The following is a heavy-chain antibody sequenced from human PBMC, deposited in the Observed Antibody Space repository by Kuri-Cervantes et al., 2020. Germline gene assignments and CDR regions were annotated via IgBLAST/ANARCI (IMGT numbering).Heavy chain of an antibody. D-gene: IGHD3-3*01. J-gene: IGHJ5*02. CDR1: GGSISSSSYY. CDR3: ARDILEGFSRANWFDP. Sequence: SETLSLTCTVSGGSISSSSYYWGWIRQPPGKGLEWIGSIYYSGSTYYNPSLKSRVTISIDTSKNQFSLKLSSVTAADTAVYYCARDILEGFSRANWFDPRGQGTLVTVSS. CDR2: IYYSGST. V-gene: IGHV4-39*07.